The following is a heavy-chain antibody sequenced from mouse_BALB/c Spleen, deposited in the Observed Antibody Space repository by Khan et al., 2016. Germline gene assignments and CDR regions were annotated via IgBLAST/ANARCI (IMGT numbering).Heavy chain of an antibody. CDR3: AGTYYGSSYEGYCDV. Sequence: EVQLQESGPGLVKPSQSLSLTCTVTGYSITSDYAWNWIRQFPGNKLEWMGYISYSGSTSYNPSLKSRISITRDTSKNQFFLQLNSVTTEDTATYYCAGTYYGSSYEGYCDVWGAGPPVTVSS. J-gene: IGHJ1*01. V-gene: IGHV3-2*02. D-gene: IGHD1-1*01. CDR1: GYSITSDYA. CDR2: ISYSGST.